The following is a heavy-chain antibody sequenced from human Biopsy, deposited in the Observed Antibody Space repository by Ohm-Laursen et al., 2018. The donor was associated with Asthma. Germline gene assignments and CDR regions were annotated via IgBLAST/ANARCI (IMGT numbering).Heavy chain of an antibody. CDR1: YGSITSGGYY. CDR3: ARAQDYYDSRGYYRSFDY. V-gene: IGHV4-31*03. Sequence: SDTLSLTCTVSYGSITSGGYYWTWIRQHPGKGLEWIVFIYYSGSNYYNPSLKSRVSISIDTSKNQFSLKLISATAADTAVYYCARAQDYYDSRGYYRSFDYWGQGTLVTVSS. D-gene: IGHD3-22*01. J-gene: IGHJ4*02. CDR2: IYYSGSN.